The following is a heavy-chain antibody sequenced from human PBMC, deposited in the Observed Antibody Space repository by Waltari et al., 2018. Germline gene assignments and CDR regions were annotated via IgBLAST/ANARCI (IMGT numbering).Heavy chain of an antibody. CDR3: AREGAQFWSGYPWFDY. V-gene: IGHV4-4*07. J-gene: IGHJ4*02. CDR2: IYTSGST. CDR1: GGSISSYY. D-gene: IGHD3-3*01. Sequence: QVQLQESGPGLVKPSETLSLTCTVSGGSISSYYWRWIRQPAGKGLEWIGRIYTSGSTNYNPSLKSRVTMSVDTSKNQFSLKLSSVTAADTAVYYCAREGAQFWSGYPWFDYWGQGTLVTVSS.